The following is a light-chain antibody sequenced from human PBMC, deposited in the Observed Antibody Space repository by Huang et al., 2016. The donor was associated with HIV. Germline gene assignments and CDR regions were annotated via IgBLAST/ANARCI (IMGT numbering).Light chain of an antibody. CDR3: MQALQTPYT. Sequence: DIVMTQSPLSLPVTPGEPASISCRSSQSLLHSNGYNYLDWYLQKPGQSPQLLIYLGCTRASGVPDRFSGSGSGTDFTLKISRVEAEDVGVYYCMQALQTPYTFGQGTKLEIK. V-gene: IGKV2-28*01. CDR2: LGC. J-gene: IGKJ2*01. CDR1: QSLLHSNGYNY.